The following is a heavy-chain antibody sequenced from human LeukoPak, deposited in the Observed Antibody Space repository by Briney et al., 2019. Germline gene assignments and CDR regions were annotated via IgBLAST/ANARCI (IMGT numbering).Heavy chain of an antibody. J-gene: IGHJ4*02. Sequence: ASVKVSCKASGGTFSSYAINWVRQATGQGLEWMGWMNPNSGNTGYAQKFQGRVTMTRNTSISTAYMELSSLRSEDTAVYYCARRQDWFMDYWGQGTLVTVSS. V-gene: IGHV1-8*02. CDR2: MNPNSGNT. CDR1: GGTFSSYA. D-gene: IGHD3-9*01. CDR3: ARRQDWFMDY.